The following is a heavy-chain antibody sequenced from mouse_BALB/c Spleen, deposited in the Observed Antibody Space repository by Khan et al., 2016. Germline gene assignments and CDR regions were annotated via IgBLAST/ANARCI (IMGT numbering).Heavy chain of an antibody. CDR2: INPDSSTI. V-gene: IGHV4-1*02. J-gene: IGHJ2*01. Sequence: EVKLLESGGGLVQPGGSLKLSCAASGFDFSRYWMNWVRQAPGKGLEWIGEINPDSSTINYTPSLKDKFIISRDNAKNTLYLQMSNVRSEDTALYYCGRLYYYGCSDYWGQGTTLTVSS. CDR1: GFDFSRYW. CDR3: GRLYYYGCSDY. D-gene: IGHD1-1*01.